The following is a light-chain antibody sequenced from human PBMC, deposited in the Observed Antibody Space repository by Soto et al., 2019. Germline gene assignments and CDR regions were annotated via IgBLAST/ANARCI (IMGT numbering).Light chain of an antibody. CDR3: SSYTTSNTVV. Sequence: QSALTQPASVSGSPGQSITISCTGTSGDVGAYNYVSWYQQHPGKAPKFLIYDVSNRPSGVSNRFSGSKSGNTASLTISGLQAEDEADYYCSSYTTSNTVVFGGGTKLTVL. V-gene: IGLV2-14*03. J-gene: IGLJ3*02. CDR1: SGDVGAYNY. CDR2: DVS.